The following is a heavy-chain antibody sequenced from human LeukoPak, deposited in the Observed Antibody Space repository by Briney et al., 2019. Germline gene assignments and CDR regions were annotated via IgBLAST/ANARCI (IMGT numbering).Heavy chain of an antibody. CDR1: GYTFTSYG. J-gene: IGHJ5*02. D-gene: IGHD3-9*01. CDR3: ARVSLLRYFDWLFQGDNWFDP. CDR2: ISAYNGNT. V-gene: IGHV1-18*01. Sequence: GASVKVSCKASGYTFTSYGISWVRQAPGQGLEWMGWISAYNGNTNYAQKLQGRVTMTTDTSTSTAYMELRSLRSDDTAVYYCARVSLLRYFDWLFQGDNWFDPWGQGTLVTVSS.